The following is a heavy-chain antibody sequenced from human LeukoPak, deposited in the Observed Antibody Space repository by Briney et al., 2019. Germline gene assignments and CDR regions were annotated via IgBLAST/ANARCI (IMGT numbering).Heavy chain of an antibody. CDR1: GGSISSYY. CDR3: AREGSATARPFVSNDY. CDR2: IHTSGST. D-gene: IGHD6-6*01. Sequence: SETLSLTCTVSGGSISSYYWSWIRQPAGKGLEWIGRIHTSGSTDYNPSFKSRVTMSVDTSKNQFSLKVRSVTDADTAVYYCAREGSATARPFVSNDYWGQGTLVTVSS. V-gene: IGHV4-4*07. J-gene: IGHJ4*02.